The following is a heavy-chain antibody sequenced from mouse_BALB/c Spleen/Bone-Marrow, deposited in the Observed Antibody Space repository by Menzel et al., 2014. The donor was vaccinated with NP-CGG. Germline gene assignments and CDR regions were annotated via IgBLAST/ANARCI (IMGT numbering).Heavy chain of an antibody. J-gene: IGHJ4*01. CDR3: ARGLYYGFEGYAMDH. D-gene: IGHD2-2*01. Sequence: VQLKQSGGGLVKPGGSLKLSCAASGFTFNNYAMSWVRQTPDKRLEWVASISSGGDTFYSDTVKGRFTISGDSARNILYLQMSSLRSEDTALYYCARGLYYGFEGYAMDHWGQGTSVTVSS. V-gene: IGHV5-6-5*01. CDR2: ISSGGDT. CDR1: GFTFNNYA.